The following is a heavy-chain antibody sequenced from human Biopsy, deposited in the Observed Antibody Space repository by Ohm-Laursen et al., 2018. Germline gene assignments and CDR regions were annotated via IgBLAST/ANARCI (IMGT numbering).Heavy chain of an antibody. J-gene: IGHJ2*01. V-gene: IGHV4-31*03. D-gene: IGHD3-9*01. CDR3: VREPKTGTAEAWYFDL. Sequence: PSETLSLTCSVSGASVKTSGYFWAWIRQRPGKGLEWFGYISYNERTHYNPSLTSRLAISFDTSNNRISLQLRSVSVADTAVYYCVREPKTGTAEAWYFDLWGRGSPVTVPS. CDR1: GASVKTSGYF. CDR2: ISYNERT.